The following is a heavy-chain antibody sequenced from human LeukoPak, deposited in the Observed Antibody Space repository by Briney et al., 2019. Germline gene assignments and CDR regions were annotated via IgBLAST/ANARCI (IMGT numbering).Heavy chain of an antibody. CDR3: ARDFSYYFDSSGPVRVAFDI. J-gene: IGHJ3*02. V-gene: IGHV4-4*07. Sequence: PSETLSLTCTVSGGSISSYYWSWIRQPAGKGLEWIGRIYTSGSTNYNPSLKRRVTMSVDTSKNQFSLKLSSVTAADTAVYYCARDFSYYFDSSGPVRVAFDIWGQETMVTVSS. D-gene: IGHD3-22*01. CDR1: GGSISSYY. CDR2: IYTSGST.